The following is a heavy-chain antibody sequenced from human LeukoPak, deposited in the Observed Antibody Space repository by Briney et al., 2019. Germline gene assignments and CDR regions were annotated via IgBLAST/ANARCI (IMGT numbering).Heavy chain of an antibody. Sequence: PGESLRLSCAAAGFTFSSYSMNWSRQPPGKGLEWVSSISSSSSYIYYADSVKGRFTISRDNAKNSLYLQMNSLRAEDTAVYYCARNSGTYYWGQGTLVTVSS. CDR1: GFTFSSYS. V-gene: IGHV3-21*01. CDR2: ISSSSSYI. CDR3: ARNSGTYY. D-gene: IGHD1-26*01. J-gene: IGHJ4*02.